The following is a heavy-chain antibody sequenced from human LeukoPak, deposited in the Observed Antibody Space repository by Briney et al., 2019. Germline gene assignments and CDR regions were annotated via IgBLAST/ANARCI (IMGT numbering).Heavy chain of an antibody. CDR2: ISSSSSYI. Sequence: GGFLRLSCAASGFTFSSYSMNWVRQAPGKGLEWVSSISSSSSYIYYADSVKGRFTISRDNAKNSLYLQMNSLRAEDTAVYYCAKDSGAQRYYYDSSGSYFDYWGQGTLVTVSS. J-gene: IGHJ4*02. D-gene: IGHD3-22*01. CDR1: GFTFSSYS. CDR3: AKDSGAQRYYYDSSGSYFDY. V-gene: IGHV3-21*01.